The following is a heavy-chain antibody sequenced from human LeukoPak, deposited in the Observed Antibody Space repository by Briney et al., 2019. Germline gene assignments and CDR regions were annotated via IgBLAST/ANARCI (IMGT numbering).Heavy chain of an antibody. CDR1: GGSISSYY. J-gene: IGHJ3*02. Sequence: SETLSLTCTVSGGSISSYYWSWIRQPPGKGLEWIGYIYYSGSTNYNPSLKSRVTISVDTSKNQFSLKLSSVTAADTAVYYCNTGATVETFDIWGQGTMVTVSS. CDR2: IYYSGST. V-gene: IGHV4-59*01. CDR3: NTGATVETFDI. D-gene: IGHD1-26*01.